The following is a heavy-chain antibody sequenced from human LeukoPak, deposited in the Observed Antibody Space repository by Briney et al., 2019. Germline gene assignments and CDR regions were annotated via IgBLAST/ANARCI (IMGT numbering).Heavy chain of an antibody. V-gene: IGHV4-59*01. Sequence: SATLSLTCAVSGGSISSYYWSWIRQPPGKGLEWIGYIYYSGSTNYNPSLKSRVTISVDTSKNQFSLKLSSVTAADTAVYYCAGGYYQRWFDPWGQGTLVIVSS. CDR3: AGGYYQRWFDP. CDR2: IYYSGST. D-gene: IGHD3-22*01. J-gene: IGHJ5*02. CDR1: GGSISSYY.